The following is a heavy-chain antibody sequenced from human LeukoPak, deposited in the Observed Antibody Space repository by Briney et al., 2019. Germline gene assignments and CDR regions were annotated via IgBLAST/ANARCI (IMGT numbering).Heavy chain of an antibody. CDR3: AGVLVASTFAAFDI. V-gene: IGHV1-46*01. CDR1: GYTFTSYY. D-gene: IGHD2-15*01. J-gene: IGHJ3*02. CDR2: INPSGGST. Sequence: GASVKVSCXASGYTFTSYYMHWVRQAPGQGLEWMGIINPSGGSTSYAQKFQGRVTMTKDTSTSTVYMELSSLRSEEPAGHSCAGVLVASTFAAFDIWGQGTMVTVSS.